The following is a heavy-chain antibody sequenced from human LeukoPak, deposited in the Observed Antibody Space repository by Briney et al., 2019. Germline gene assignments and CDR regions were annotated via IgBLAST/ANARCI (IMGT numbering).Heavy chain of an antibody. CDR1: GGSFSGYY. CDR3: ARLGYYYGMDV. CDR2: INHSGST. V-gene: IGHV4-34*01. Sequence: PSETLSLTCAVYGGSFSGYYWSWIRQPPGKGLEWIGEINHSGSTNYNPSLKSRVTISVDKSKNQFSLKLNSVTAADTAMYYCARLGYYYGMDVWGQRTTVTVSS. D-gene: IGHD7-27*01. J-gene: IGHJ6*02.